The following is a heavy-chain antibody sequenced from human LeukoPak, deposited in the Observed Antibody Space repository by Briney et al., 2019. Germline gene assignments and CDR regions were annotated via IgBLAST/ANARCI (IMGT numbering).Heavy chain of an antibody. J-gene: IGHJ6*04. CDR2: ISSSSSYI. Sequence: GGSLSLACAASTFTISSYSMNWVRQAPRNGLEWASSISSSSSYIYYADSVKGRFTISSDNAKNSLYLQMNSLRAEDTAVYYCARRVRGVIISYGMDVWGKGTTVTVSS. D-gene: IGHD3-10*01. CDR1: TFTISSYS. CDR3: ARRVRGVIISYGMDV. V-gene: IGHV3-21*01.